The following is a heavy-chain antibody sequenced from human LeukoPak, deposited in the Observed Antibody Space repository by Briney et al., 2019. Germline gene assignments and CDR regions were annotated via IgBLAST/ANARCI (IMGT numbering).Heavy chain of an antibody. J-gene: IGHJ5*02. D-gene: IGHD3-3*01. Sequence: GGSLRLSRASSRVTFSDSAVSWVRHSPGEGLKWVSSISDTGGRTYYADSVKGRFTITRDNSRNTVNLQMNGLRADDTARYYCAKGGQDFDFWRFDLWGQGILVIVSS. CDR3: AKGGQDFDFWRFDL. V-gene: IGHV3-23*01. CDR1: RVTFSDSA. CDR2: ISDTGGRT.